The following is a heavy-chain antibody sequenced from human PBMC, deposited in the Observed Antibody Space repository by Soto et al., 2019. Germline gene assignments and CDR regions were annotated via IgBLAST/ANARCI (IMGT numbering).Heavy chain of an antibody. CDR2: ISYDGSNK. CDR1: GFTFSSYA. V-gene: IGHV3-30-3*01. Sequence: QVQLVESGGGVVQPGRSLRLSCAASGFTFSSYAMHWVRQAPGKGLEWVAVISYDGSNKYYADSVKGRFTISRDNSKNTLYLQMNSLRAEDTAVYYCARGPTFYYYGMDVWGQGTTVTVSS. J-gene: IGHJ6*02. CDR3: ARGPTFYYYGMDV.